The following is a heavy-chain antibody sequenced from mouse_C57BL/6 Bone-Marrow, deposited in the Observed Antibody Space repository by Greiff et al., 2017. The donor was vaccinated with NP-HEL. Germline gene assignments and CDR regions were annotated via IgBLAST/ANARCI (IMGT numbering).Heavy chain of an antibody. V-gene: IGHV1-54*01. CDR1: GYAFTNYL. J-gene: IGHJ2*01. CDR2: INPGSGGT. CDR3: ARSPGY. Sequence: VQLQQSGAELVRPGTSVKVSCKASGYAFTNYLIEWVKQRPGQGLEWIGVINPGSGGTNYNEKFKGKATLTADKSSSTAYMQLSSLTSEDSAVYFCARSPGYWGQGTTLTVSS.